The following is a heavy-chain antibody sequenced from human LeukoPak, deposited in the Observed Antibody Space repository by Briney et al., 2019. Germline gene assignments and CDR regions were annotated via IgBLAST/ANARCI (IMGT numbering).Heavy chain of an antibody. Sequence: KASETLSLTCTVSGGSVSSGSYYWSWIRQPPGKGLEWIGYIYYSGNTNYNPSLKSRVTISVDTSKNQFSLKLSSVTAADTAVYYCARDRCSSTSCYGRGVWFDPWGQGTLVTVSS. J-gene: IGHJ5*02. CDR1: GGSVSSGSYY. CDR2: IYYSGNT. D-gene: IGHD2-2*01. CDR3: ARDRCSSTSCYGRGVWFDP. V-gene: IGHV4-61*01.